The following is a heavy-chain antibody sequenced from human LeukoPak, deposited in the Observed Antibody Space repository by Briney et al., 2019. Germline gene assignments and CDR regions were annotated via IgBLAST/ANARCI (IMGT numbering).Heavy chain of an antibody. CDR1: GGSISSSNW. Sequence: PSETLSLTCAASGGSISSSNWWSWVRQPPGKGLEWIGEIYHSGSTNYNPSLKSRVTISVDKSKNQFSLKLSSVTAADTAVYYCARAANDADFWSGYYPTYFDYWGQGTLVTVSS. V-gene: IGHV4-4*02. CDR3: ARAANDADFWSGYYPTYFDY. D-gene: IGHD3-3*01. J-gene: IGHJ4*02. CDR2: IYHSGST.